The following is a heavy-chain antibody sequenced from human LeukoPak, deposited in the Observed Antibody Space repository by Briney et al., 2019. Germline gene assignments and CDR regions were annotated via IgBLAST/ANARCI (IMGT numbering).Heavy chain of an antibody. Sequence: ASVKVSCKASGGTLSSYAISWVRQAPGQGLEWMGGIIPIFGTANYAQKFQGRVTITADESTSTAYMELSSLRSEDTAVYYCARAEATADNNYYYMDVWGKGTTVTVSS. J-gene: IGHJ6*03. V-gene: IGHV1-69*13. D-gene: IGHD7-27*01. CDR1: GGTLSSYA. CDR3: ARAEATADNNYYYMDV. CDR2: IIPIFGTA.